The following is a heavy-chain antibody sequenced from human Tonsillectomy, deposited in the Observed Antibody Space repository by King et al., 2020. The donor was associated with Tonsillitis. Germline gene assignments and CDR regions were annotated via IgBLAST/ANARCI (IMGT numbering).Heavy chain of an antibody. J-gene: IGHJ6*02. CDR1: GGSISSSSYY. V-gene: IGHV4-39*01. CDR3: ASTQDTAMGYGMDV. Sequence: QLQESGPGLVKPSETLSLTCTVSGGSISSSSYYWGWIRQPPGKGLEWIGSIYYSGSTYYNPSLKIRVTISVNTSKNHFSLKLSTVTAADTAVYYCASTQDTAMGYGMDVWGQGTTVTVSS. CDR2: IYYSGST. D-gene: IGHD5-18*01.